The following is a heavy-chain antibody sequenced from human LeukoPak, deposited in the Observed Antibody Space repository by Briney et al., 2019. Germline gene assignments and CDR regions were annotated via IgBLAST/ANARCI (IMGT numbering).Heavy chain of an antibody. Sequence: GGSLRLSCAASGLNFRNYGMHWVRQAPGKGLEWVAVIWYDGSNQYYVDSVKGRFTVSKDNAKNMLYLQMNSLRAEDTAVYYCATDRNGGKYYDYWGQGTLVTVSS. D-gene: IGHD1-26*01. J-gene: IGHJ4*02. V-gene: IGHV3-33*01. CDR1: GLNFRNYG. CDR2: IWYDGSNQ. CDR3: ATDRNGGKYYDY.